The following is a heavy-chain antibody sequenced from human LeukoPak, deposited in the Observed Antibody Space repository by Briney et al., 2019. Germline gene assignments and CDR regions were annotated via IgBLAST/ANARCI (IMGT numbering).Heavy chain of an antibody. CDR2: IRSSSSTI. CDR1: GFTFSSYS. D-gene: IGHD3-9*01. CDR3: ARDYDILTGYAYYYYGMDV. Sequence: GGSLRLSCAASGFTFSSYSMNWVRQAPGNGLEWVSNIRSSSSTINYADSVKGRFTISRDNAKNSLYLQMNSLRDEDTAVYYCARDYDILTGYAYYYYGMDVWGQGTTVTVSS. J-gene: IGHJ6*02. V-gene: IGHV3-48*02.